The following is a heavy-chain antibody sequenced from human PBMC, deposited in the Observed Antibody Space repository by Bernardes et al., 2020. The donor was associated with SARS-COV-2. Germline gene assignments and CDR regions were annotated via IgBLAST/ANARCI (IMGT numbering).Heavy chain of an antibody. CDR1: GFTSSSYC. CDR3: ARDPATNYDFWSGYYSLYYYGMDV. D-gene: IGHD3-3*01. V-gene: IGHV3-7*01. J-gene: IGHJ6*02. CDR2: IKQDGSEK. Sequence: GGSLRLSCAASGFTSSSYCMSWVRQAPGKGLEWVANIKQDGSEKYYVDSVKGRFTISRDNAKNSLYLQMNSLRAEDTAVYYCARDPATNYDFWSGYYSLYYYGMDVWGQGTTVTVSS.